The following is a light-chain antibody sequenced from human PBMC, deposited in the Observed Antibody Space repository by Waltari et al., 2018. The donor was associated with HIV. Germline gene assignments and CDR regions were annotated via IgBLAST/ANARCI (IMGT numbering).Light chain of an antibody. CDR3: CAYTMSGTLV. CDR2: GVT. CDR1: LRAVCMSHL. V-gene: IGLV2-23*02. J-gene: IGLJ3*02. Sequence: SALTQPASVSGSPGPTITLPRSGTLRAVCMSHLLSWVRQEAGRAPQLLIYGVTNRPSHISNRFSGSKSRTTSALTISALQSEDEGDYYCCAYTMSGTLVFGGGTKLTVL.